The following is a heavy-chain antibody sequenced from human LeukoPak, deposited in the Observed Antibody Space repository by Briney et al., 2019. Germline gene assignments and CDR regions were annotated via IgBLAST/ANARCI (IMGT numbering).Heavy chain of an antibody. J-gene: IGHJ4*02. Sequence: GGSLRLSCAASGFTFSSYSMNWVRQAPGKGLEWVSYISSSSTIYYADSVKGRFTISRDNAKNSLYLQMNSLRAEDTAVYYCARDGGYGPGLLGYWGQGTLVTVSS. CDR1: GFTFSSYS. V-gene: IGHV3-48*01. CDR3: ARDGGYGPGLLGY. D-gene: IGHD3-16*01. CDR2: ISSSSTI.